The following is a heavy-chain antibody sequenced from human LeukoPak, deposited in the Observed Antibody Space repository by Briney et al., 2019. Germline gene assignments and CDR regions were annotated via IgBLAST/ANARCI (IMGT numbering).Heavy chain of an antibody. CDR3: ASGYYYDSSGSWGMDV. CDR2: IYTSGST. J-gene: IGHJ6*02. Sequence: TSETLSLTCTVSGGSISSYYWSWIRQPAGKGLEWIGRIYTSGSTNYNPSLKSRVTMSVDTSKNQFSLKLSSVTAADTAVYYCASGYYYDSSGSWGMDVWGQGTTVTVSS. V-gene: IGHV4-4*07. CDR1: GGSISSYY. D-gene: IGHD3-22*01.